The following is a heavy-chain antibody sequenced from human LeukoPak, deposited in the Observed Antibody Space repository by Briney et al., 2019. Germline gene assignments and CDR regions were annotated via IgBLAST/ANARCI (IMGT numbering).Heavy chain of an antibody. V-gene: IGHV4-59*12. J-gene: IGHJ4*02. CDR3: AGDGREQLDY. D-gene: IGHD1/OR15-1a*01. CDR1: RFTFSSYT. Sequence: PGGSLRLSCAASRFTFSSYTMNWVRQAPGKGLEWIGYISYRGGTYYNPSLKSQVTISQDTSKNQFTLNLSSVTAADTAVYYCAGDGREQLDYWGQGTLVTVSS. CDR2: ISYRGGT.